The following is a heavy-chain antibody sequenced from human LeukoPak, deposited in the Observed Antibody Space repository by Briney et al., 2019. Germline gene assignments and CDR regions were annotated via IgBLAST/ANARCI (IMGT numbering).Heavy chain of an antibody. CDR2: VYSGGST. CDR1: GFTVSSNY. CDR3: ARGVTTGTTPYYYAMDV. D-gene: IGHD1-1*01. J-gene: IGHJ6*02. Sequence: GVLRLSCAASGFTVSSNYMSWVRQAPGRGLEWVSVVYSGGSTYYADSVKGRFTISRDNPKNTLYLQMSSLRAEDTAVYYCARGVTTGTTPYYYAMDVWGQGTTVTVSS. V-gene: IGHV3-53*01.